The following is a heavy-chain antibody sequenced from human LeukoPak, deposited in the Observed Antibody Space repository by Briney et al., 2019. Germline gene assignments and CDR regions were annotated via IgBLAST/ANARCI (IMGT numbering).Heavy chain of an antibody. Sequence: ASVKVSCKASGGTFSSSAITWVRHAPGQGLEWMGSIIPVLNITSYAQKFQGSVTITADTSTSTVYMELSSLRSEETAVYYCARDQGLTAPPPYGLDVWGQGTTVIVSS. CDR3: ARDQGLTAPPPYGLDV. D-gene: IGHD5-18*01. CDR2: IIPVLNIT. CDR1: GGTFSSSA. J-gene: IGHJ6*02. V-gene: IGHV1-69*04.